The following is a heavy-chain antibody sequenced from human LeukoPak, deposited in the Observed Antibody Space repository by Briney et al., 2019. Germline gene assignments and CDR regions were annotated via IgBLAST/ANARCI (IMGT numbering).Heavy chain of an antibody. CDR3: AHSRYCSSTSCYAQVSTRQGYYYYMDV. J-gene: IGHJ6*03. D-gene: IGHD2-2*01. V-gene: IGHV2-5*01. CDR1: GFTFSTRAVG. Sequence: SGPTLVLPRQTPTLTCTFYGFTFSTRAVGVGWVCQPPVKAMGWLTLISLCEDERYSPSLKSRLTITKDTSNNQVVLTMTNMDAVDTATYYCAHSRYCSSTSCYAQVSTRQGYYYYMDVWGKGTTVTVSS. CDR2: ISLCEDE.